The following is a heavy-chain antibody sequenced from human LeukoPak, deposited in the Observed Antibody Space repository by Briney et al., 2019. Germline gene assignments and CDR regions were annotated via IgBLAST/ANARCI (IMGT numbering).Heavy chain of an antibody. CDR1: GGTFSSYA. Sequence: ASVKVSCKASGGTFSSYAISWVRQAPGQGLEWMGGIIPIFGTANYAQKFQGRVTITADESTSTAYMELSSLRSEDTAVYYCARSSADYYDSSGSRSYWYFDLWGRGTLVTVSS. D-gene: IGHD3-22*01. V-gene: IGHV1-69*13. J-gene: IGHJ2*01. CDR3: ARSSADYYDSSGSRSYWYFDL. CDR2: IIPIFGTA.